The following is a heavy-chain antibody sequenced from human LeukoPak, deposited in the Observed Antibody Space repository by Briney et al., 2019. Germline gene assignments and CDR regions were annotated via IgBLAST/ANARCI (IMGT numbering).Heavy chain of an antibody. Sequence: GGSLSLSFAASGFTFSSYGMHWVRQAPGKGLEWVAVIWYGGSNKYYADSVKGRFTISRDNSKNTLYLQMNSLRAEDTAVYYCAKSLSDNDPTVLLDYWGQGTLVTVSS. CDR2: IWYGGSNK. J-gene: IGHJ4*02. CDR3: AKSLSDNDPTVLLDY. D-gene: IGHD2/OR15-2a*01. V-gene: IGHV3-30*02. CDR1: GFTFSSYG.